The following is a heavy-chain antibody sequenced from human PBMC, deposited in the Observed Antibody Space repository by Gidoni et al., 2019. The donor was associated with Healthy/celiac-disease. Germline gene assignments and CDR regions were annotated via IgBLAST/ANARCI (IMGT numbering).Heavy chain of an antibody. J-gene: IGHJ6*02. Sequence: QVQLVQSGAEVKKPGSSVKVSCKASGGTFSSYAISWVRQAPGQGLEWMGGIIPIFGTANYAQKFKGRVTITADKSTSTAYMELSSLRSEDTAVYYCARDHYGAARYYYYYYGMDVWGQGTTVTVSS. V-gene: IGHV1-69*06. CDR1: GGTFSSYA. CDR2: IIPIFGTA. CDR3: ARDHYGAARYYYYYYGMDV. D-gene: IGHD4-17*01.